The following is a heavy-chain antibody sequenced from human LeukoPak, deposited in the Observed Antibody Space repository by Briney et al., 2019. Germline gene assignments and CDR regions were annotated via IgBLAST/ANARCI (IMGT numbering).Heavy chain of an antibody. D-gene: IGHD3-22*01. Sequence: GASVKVSCKASGYTFTSYGISWVRQAPGQGLEWMGWIRPYNGNTNYAQKLRGRVTMTTDTSTSTAYMELRSLRSDDTAIYYCARDVEMYYDSSAFGDYWDQGTLVTVSS. V-gene: IGHV1-18*01. CDR1: GYTFTSYG. CDR3: ARDVEMYYDSSAFGDY. CDR2: IRPYNGNT. J-gene: IGHJ4*02.